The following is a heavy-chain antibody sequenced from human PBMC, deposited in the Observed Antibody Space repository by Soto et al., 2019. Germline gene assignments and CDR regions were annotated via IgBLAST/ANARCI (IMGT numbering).Heavy chain of an antibody. D-gene: IGHD6-19*01. V-gene: IGHV4-34*01. Sequence: QVQLQQWGAGLLKPSETLSLTCAVYGGSFSGYYWSWIRQPPGKGLEWIGEINHSGSTNYNPSLKSRVTISVDTSKNQFSLKLSSVTAADTAVYYCARGSSVAVLDYWGQVNLVTASS. CDR2: INHSGST. CDR1: GGSFSGYY. J-gene: IGHJ4*02. CDR3: ARGSSVAVLDY.